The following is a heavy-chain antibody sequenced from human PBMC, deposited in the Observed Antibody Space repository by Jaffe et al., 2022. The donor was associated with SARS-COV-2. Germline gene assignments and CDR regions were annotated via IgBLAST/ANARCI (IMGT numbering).Heavy chain of an antibody. CDR3: ARDLGYGDY. CDR2: ISPHNGNT. V-gene: IGHV1-18*04. Sequence: QVQLVQSGSEVKKPGASVRVSCKASGYRITSYTIIWVRQAPGQGLEWMGWISPHNGNTKSAQKFQDRVTMTTDTSTSTAYMELHSLRSDDTAVYYCARDLGYGDYWGQGTLVTVSS. D-gene: IGHD5-12*01. J-gene: IGHJ4*02. CDR1: GYRITSYT.